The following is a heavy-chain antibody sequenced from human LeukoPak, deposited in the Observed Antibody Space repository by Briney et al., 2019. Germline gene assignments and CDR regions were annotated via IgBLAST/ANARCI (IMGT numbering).Heavy chain of an antibody. J-gene: IGHJ6*03. Sequence: ASEALSLTCAVYGGSFSGYYWSWIRQPPGKGLEWIGEINHSGSTNYNPSLKSRVTISVDTSKNQFSLKLSSVTAADTAVYYCARGYDYSNYDYYYMDVWGKGTTVTVSS. V-gene: IGHV4-34*01. D-gene: IGHD4-11*01. CDR3: ARGYDYSNYDYYYMDV. CDR2: INHSGST. CDR1: GGSFSGYY.